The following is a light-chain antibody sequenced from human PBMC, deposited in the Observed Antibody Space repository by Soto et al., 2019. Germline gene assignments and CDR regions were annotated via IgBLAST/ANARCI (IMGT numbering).Light chain of an antibody. CDR1: QSSLNTSNNKNH. Sequence: DIVMTQSPESLAVSLGEGATINCKSSQSSLNTSNNKNHLAWYQQRPGQPPKLLIYWASTRESGVPDRFSGSASGTDFTLTISSLQAEDVAVYYCQQYYTTPQTFGQGTKVEIK. J-gene: IGKJ1*01. CDR3: QQYYTTPQT. CDR2: WAS. V-gene: IGKV4-1*01.